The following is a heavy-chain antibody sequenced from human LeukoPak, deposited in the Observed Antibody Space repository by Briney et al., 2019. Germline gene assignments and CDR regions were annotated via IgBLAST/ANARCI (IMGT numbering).Heavy chain of an antibody. D-gene: IGHD3-16*02. CDR1: GGSISSYY. CDR2: IYYSGST. V-gene: IGHV4-59*01. J-gene: IGHJ4*02. CDR3: ARGTPVYDYVWGSYPPRSGFDY. Sequence: PSETLSLTCTVSGGSISSYYWSWIRQPPGKGLEWIGYIYYSGSTNYNPSLKSRVTISVDTSKNQFSLKLSSVTAADTAVYYCARGTPVYDYVWGSYPPRSGFDYWGQGTLVTVSS.